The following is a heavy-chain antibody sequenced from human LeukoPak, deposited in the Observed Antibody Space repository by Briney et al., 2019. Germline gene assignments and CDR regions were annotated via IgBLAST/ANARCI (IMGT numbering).Heavy chain of an antibody. CDR1: GASISSYY. CDR2: IYYSGSI. V-gene: IGHV4-59*01. CDR3: AREGDYYDSGGYYRIDF. J-gene: IGHJ4*02. Sequence: PSETLSLTCTVSGASISSYYWSWIRQPPGKGLEWIGDIYYSGSIKYNPSLKSRVTMSVDTSKNQFSLKLSSVTAADTAMYYCAREGDYYDSGGYYRIDFWGQGTLVTVSS. D-gene: IGHD3-22*01.